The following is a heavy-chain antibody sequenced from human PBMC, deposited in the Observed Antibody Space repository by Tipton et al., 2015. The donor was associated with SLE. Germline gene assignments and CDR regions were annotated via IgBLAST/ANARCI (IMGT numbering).Heavy chain of an antibody. Sequence: QLVQSGPEVKKAGASMKVSCKASGYTFSNYGISWVRQAPGQGLEWMGWISTYNGNTNSAQKLQGRVTMTTDTSTSTAYMELRSLRTDGAAVYYCARCRMTRYGFDIWGQGTMVTVSS. CDR3: ARCRMTRYGFDI. V-gene: IGHV1-18*01. CDR1: GYTFSNYG. CDR2: ISTYNGNT. D-gene: IGHD3-9*01. J-gene: IGHJ3*02.